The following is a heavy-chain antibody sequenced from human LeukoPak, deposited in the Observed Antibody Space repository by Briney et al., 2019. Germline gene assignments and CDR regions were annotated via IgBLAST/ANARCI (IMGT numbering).Heavy chain of an antibody. CDR2: ISTNSNYI. CDR1: GFTFSTYN. CDR3: ASRSGTSM. D-gene: IGHD2-2*01. V-gene: IGHV3-21*01. Sequence: GGSLRLSCAASGFTFSTYNMNWVRQAPGKGLEWVSSISTNSNYIYYADSVKGRFTISRDNAKNSLYLQMNSLRAEDTAVYYCASRSGTSMWGQGTMVTVSS. J-gene: IGHJ3*02.